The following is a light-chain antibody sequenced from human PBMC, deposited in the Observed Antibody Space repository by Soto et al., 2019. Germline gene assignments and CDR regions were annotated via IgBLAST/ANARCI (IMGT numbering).Light chain of an antibody. CDR3: QQSYTRPRT. V-gene: IGKV1-39*01. CDR1: QSISSY. J-gene: IGKJ1*01. Sequence: IHMSQSQSSLSASVGYIVTITCRASQSISSYLNWYQQKPGKAPNLLIYTTSNLESGVPSRFSGSGSGTDFTLTISSLQPEDVATYLCQQSYTRPRTFGQGTKVDIK. CDR2: TTS.